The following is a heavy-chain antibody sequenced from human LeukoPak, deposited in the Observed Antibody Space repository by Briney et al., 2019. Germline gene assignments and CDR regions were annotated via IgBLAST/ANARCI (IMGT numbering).Heavy chain of an antibody. Sequence: ASVKVSCKASGYTCTGYYMHWVRQAPGQGLEWMGWINPNSGGTNYAQKFQGWVTMTRDTSISTAYMELSRLRSDDTAVYYCARDRGYSSFDCWGQGTLVTVSS. J-gene: IGHJ4*02. CDR1: GYTCTGYY. CDR3: ARDRGYSSFDC. V-gene: IGHV1-2*04. CDR2: INPNSGGT. D-gene: IGHD6-13*01.